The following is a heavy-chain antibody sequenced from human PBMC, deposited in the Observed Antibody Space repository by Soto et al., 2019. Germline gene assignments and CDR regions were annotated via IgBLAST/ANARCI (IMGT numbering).Heavy chain of an antibody. CDR2: IIPIFGTA. D-gene: IGHD3-3*01. Sequence: PVKASCKASGCTFSSYAISWVRHAPGKGLEWMGGIIPIFGTANYAQKFQGRVTITADESTSTAYMELSSLRSEDTAVYYCARDRSPRYDFWSGYLMTQDYYYGMDVWGQGTTVTVSS. J-gene: IGHJ6*02. V-gene: IGHV1-69*13. CDR3: ARDRSPRYDFWSGYLMTQDYYYGMDV. CDR1: GCTFSSYA.